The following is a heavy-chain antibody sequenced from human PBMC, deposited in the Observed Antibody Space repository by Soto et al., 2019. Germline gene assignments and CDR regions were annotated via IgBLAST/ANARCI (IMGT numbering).Heavy chain of an antibody. J-gene: IGHJ4*02. CDR1: GYSVTTYW. CDR3: ARTVREQWLADY. D-gene: IGHD6-19*01. Sequence: XESLTISFKGSGYSVTTYWIGWVRQMPGKGLEWMGIIYPTDSDTRYSPSFQGQVTISADKSISTAYLQWSSLKASDTAMYYCARTVREQWLADYWGRGTLVTVSS. CDR2: IYPTDSDT. V-gene: IGHV5-51*01.